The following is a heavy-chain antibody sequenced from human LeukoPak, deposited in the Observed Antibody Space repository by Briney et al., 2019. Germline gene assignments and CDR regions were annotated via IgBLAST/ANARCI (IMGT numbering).Heavy chain of an antibody. CDR3: VRDTGYNKYGMDV. Sequence: GESLRLSCAASGFTFTMFGIHWVRQSPGKGLEWVSVIWFDGSKTYYADSVKGRFTISRGTSQNTVFLQMNSLRAEDTAVYYCVRDTGYNKYGMDVWGKGTTVTVSS. J-gene: IGHJ6*04. V-gene: IGHV3-33*01. D-gene: IGHD1-14*01. CDR2: IWFDGSKT. CDR1: GFTFTMFG.